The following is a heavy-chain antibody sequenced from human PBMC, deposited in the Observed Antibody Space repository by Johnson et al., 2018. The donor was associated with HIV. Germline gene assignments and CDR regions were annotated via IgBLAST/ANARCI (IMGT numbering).Heavy chain of an antibody. Sequence: EVQLVESGGGLIQPGGSLRLSCAASGFTVSSNYMSWVRQAPGKGLEWLSFIYSGGSTYYADSVKGRFTISRDNSKNKVYLQMNSLRVEDTAVYYCARGPLPSGWLKDAFDIWGQGTMVTVSS. CDR2: IYSGGST. CDR3: ARGPLPSGWLKDAFDI. D-gene: IGHD6-19*01. CDR1: GFTVSSNY. J-gene: IGHJ3*02. V-gene: IGHV3-53*01.